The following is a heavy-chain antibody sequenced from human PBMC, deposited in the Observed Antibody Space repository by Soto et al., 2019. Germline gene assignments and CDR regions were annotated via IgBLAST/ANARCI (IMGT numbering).Heavy chain of an antibody. CDR3: ARELRYSSGWLPHGMDV. D-gene: IGHD6-19*01. Sequence: ASVKVSCKASGYTFTSYDINWVRQATGQGLGWMGWMNPNSGNTGYAQKFQGRVTMTRNTSISTAYMELSSLRSEDTAVYYCARELRYSSGWLPHGMDVWGQGTTVTVSS. CDR1: GYTFTSYD. V-gene: IGHV1-8*01. CDR2: MNPNSGNT. J-gene: IGHJ6*02.